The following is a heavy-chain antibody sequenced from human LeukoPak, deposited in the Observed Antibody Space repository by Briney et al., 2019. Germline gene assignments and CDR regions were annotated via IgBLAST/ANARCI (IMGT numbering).Heavy chain of an antibody. CDR3: ARSAPLYYYYGMDV. D-gene: IGHD6-25*01. Sequence: SETLSLTCTVSGGSISSYYWSWIRQPPGKGLEWIGYIYYSRSTNYNPSLKSRVTISVDTSKNQFSLKLSSVTAADTAVYYCARSAPLYYYYGMDVWGQGTTVTVSS. J-gene: IGHJ6*02. CDR1: GGSISSYY. CDR2: IYYSRST. V-gene: IGHV4-59*01.